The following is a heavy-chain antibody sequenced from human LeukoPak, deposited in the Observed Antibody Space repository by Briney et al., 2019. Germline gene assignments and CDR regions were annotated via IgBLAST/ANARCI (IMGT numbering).Heavy chain of an antibody. J-gene: IGHJ4*02. Sequence: GESLEISCKGSGYSFTTYWIGWVRQIPGKGLEWMGIIYPGDSDTRYSPSFQGQVTISADKSISTAYLQWSSLKASDTAMYYCARHYDSSGSDYWGQGTLVTLSS. CDR1: GYSFTTYW. D-gene: IGHD3-22*01. CDR3: ARHYDSSGSDY. CDR2: IYPGDSDT. V-gene: IGHV5-51*01.